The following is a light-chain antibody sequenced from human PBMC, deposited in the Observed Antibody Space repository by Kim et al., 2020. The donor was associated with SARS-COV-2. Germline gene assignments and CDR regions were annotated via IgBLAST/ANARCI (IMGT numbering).Light chain of an antibody. V-gene: IGKV3-20*01. CDR1: QRVSSRY. CDR3: QQYGSSPRT. J-gene: IGKJ1*01. CDR2: GAS. Sequence: SPGESATLSCRASQRVSSRYLAWYQQKTGQAPRLLIYGASNRATGIPDRFNGSGSGTDFTLTISRLEPEDFAVYYCQQYGSSPRTFGQGTKVDIK.